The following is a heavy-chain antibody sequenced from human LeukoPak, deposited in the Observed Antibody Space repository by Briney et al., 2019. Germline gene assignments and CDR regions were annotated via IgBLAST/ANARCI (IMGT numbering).Heavy chain of an antibody. J-gene: IGHJ4*02. D-gene: IGHD3-22*01. Sequence: PGGSLRLSCAASGFTFSSYSMNWVRQAPGKGLEWVSSISSSSSYMYYADSVKGRFTISRDNAKNSLYLQMNSLRAEDTAVYYCAKDYRTSGYYLYWGQGTLVTVSS. CDR3: AKDYRTSGYYLY. V-gene: IGHV3-21*04. CDR1: GFTFSSYS. CDR2: ISSSSSYM.